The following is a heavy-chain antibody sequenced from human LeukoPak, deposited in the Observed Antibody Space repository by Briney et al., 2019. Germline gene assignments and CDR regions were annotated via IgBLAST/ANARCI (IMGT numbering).Heavy chain of an antibody. V-gene: IGHV5-51*01. CDR3: ARHKRSLPYDF. D-gene: IGHD1-1*01. Sequence: GESLKISCKGSGYRFTSNWIGWVRQLPGKGLEWMGIIYPGDSDTRYSPSFKGQVTISADKSINTAYLQWSSLKASDTAMYYCARHKRSLPYDFWGQGTLVTVSS. CDR2: IYPGDSDT. CDR1: GYRFTSNW. J-gene: IGHJ4*02.